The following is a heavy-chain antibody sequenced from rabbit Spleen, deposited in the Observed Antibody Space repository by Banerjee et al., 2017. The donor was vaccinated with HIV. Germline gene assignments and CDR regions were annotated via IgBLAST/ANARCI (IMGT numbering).Heavy chain of an antibody. V-gene: IGHV1S40*01. D-gene: IGHD1-1*01. CDR2: AYGGSSGNT. Sequence: QSLEESGGDLVKPGASLTLTCIASGVSFSGDSYMCWVRQAPGKGLEWVACAYGGSSGNTYSATWAKGRFTVSKTASTTVTLQMTSLTAADTATYFCARDTSSSFSSYGMDLWGQGTLVTVS. CDR3: ARDTSSSFSSYGMDL. CDR1: GVSFSGDSY. J-gene: IGHJ6*01.